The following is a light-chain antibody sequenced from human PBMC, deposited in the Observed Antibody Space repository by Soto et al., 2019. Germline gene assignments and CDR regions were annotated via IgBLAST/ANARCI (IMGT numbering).Light chain of an antibody. J-gene: IGKJ2*01. CDR1: SSSY. CDR2: GAS. Sequence: SSSYLAWYQQKRGQAPRLLIYGASSRASGITDRFSCSGCRTGYTISVSGLDTEAYAVYNCQRVGCSPYAFGQGTKVDIK. CDR3: QRVGCSPYA. V-gene: IGKV3-20*01.